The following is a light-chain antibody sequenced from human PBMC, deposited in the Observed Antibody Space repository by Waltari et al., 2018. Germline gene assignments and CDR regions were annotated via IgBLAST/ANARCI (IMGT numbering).Light chain of an antibody. CDR2: ETT. J-gene: IGLJ1*01. CDR1: NSDVGNYNL. Sequence: QSALTQPAAVSGSPGQSITISCSGSNSDVGNYNLFSWYQQHPGEARKLLIFETTKRRSGVSDRFSGSRSGNTASLTISGLQAEDEAECSCCAYAGSSSYVFGSGTRVTVL. V-gene: IGLV2-23*01. CDR3: CAYAGSSSYV.